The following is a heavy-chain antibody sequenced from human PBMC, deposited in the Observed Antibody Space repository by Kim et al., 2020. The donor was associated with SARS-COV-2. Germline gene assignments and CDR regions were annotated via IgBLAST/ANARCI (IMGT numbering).Heavy chain of an antibody. J-gene: IGHJ4*02. Sequence: PPLKSRVTISVDTSKNQFSLKLSSVTAADTAVYYCARGFPIVGATRAFDYWGQGTLVTVSS. V-gene: IGHV4-34*01. D-gene: IGHD1-26*01. CDR3: ARGFPIVGATRAFDY.